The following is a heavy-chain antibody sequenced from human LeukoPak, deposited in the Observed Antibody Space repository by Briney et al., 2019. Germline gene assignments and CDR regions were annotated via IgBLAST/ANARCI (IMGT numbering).Heavy chain of an antibody. V-gene: IGHV1-69*04. CDR3: ARERTSSGWGL. CDR2: IIPILGIA. Sequence: SVKVSCKASGGTFNSYAISWVRQAPGQGLEWMGRIIPILGIASYAQKFQGRVTITADKSTSTAYMELSSLRSEDTAVYYCARERTSSGWGLWGQGTLVTVSS. CDR1: GGTFNSYA. J-gene: IGHJ4*02. D-gene: IGHD6-19*01.